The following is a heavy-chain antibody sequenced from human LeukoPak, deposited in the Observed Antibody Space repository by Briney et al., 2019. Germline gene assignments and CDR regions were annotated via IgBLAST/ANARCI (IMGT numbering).Heavy chain of an antibody. Sequence: ASVKVSCKASGYTFTGYYMHWVRQAPGQGLEWMGRINPNSGGTNYAQKFQGRVTITRNTSISTAYMELSSLRSEDTAVYYCARVRQYYYDSWDAFDIWGQGTMVTVSS. V-gene: IGHV1-2*06. CDR2: INPNSGGT. J-gene: IGHJ3*02. CDR3: ARVRQYYYDSWDAFDI. D-gene: IGHD3-22*01. CDR1: GYTFTGYY.